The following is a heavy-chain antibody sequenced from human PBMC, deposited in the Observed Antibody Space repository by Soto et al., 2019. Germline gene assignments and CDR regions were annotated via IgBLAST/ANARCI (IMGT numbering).Heavy chain of an antibody. Sequence: SETLSLTCPFSGGSISSYYWIWIRQPPGKGLEWIGYIYYSGSTNYNPSLKSRVTISVDTSKNQFSLKLSSVTAADTAVYYCARARPPRTLVTPFQGYFDYWGQGTLVTVSS. CDR2: IYYSGST. CDR3: ARARPPRTLVTPFQGYFDY. J-gene: IGHJ4*02. D-gene: IGHD3-9*01. V-gene: IGHV4-59*01. CDR1: GGSISSYY.